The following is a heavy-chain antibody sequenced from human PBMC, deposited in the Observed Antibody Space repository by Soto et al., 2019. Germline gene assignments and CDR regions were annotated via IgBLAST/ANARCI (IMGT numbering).Heavy chain of an antibody. CDR3: ARGMTPPGAPAWYYFDS. J-gene: IGHJ4*02. Sequence: SETLSLTCTVSGASITGSSFWSWIRQPAGKGLEWIGRFSLSGTTNYNPSLRSRVTMSADVSKNQFSLRLTSVTAADTALYYCARGMTPPGAPAWYYFDSWGQGTLVTVSS. V-gene: IGHV4-4*07. D-gene: IGHD2-8*02. CDR1: GASITGSSF. CDR2: FSLSGTT.